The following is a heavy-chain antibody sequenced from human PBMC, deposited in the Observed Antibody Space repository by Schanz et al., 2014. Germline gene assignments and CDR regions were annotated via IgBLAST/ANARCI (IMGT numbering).Heavy chain of an antibody. Sequence: QVQLVDSGGGLVKPGGSLRLSCTASGFPFSDYFMAWIRQPPGRGLEWVSYIGNGGVTIYYADSVKGRFTISRDNSKNSPSVQMNSLRAEDAAVYYCERIGGSAFEYWAQGTLVTVSS. CDR1: GFPFSDYF. V-gene: IGHV3-11*01. CDR2: IGNGGVTI. CDR3: ERIGGSAFEY. J-gene: IGHJ4*02. D-gene: IGHD3-10*01.